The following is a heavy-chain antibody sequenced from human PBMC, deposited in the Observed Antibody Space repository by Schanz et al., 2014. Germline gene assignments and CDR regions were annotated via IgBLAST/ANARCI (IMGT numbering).Heavy chain of an antibody. CDR2: IKQDGSEK. Sequence: EMQVVESGGGSVQPGGSLRVSCAASGFTFSNYWMSWVRQAPGKGLEWVANIKQDGSEKFYVDSVKGRFTISRDNAKNALYLQMNSLRAEDTAVYYCAKDPHKDYGGKPQALDIWGQGTMVTVSS. CDR3: AKDPHKDYGGKPQALDI. V-gene: IGHV3-7*01. J-gene: IGHJ3*02. D-gene: IGHD4-17*01. CDR1: GFTFSNYW.